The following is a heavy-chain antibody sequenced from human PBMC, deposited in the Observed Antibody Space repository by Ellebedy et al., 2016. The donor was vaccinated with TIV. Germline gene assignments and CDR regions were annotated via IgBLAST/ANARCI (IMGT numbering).Heavy chain of an antibody. Sequence: GESLKISCAASGFTFSNYGMHWVRQAPGKGLEWVSVISYDGSNKYYADSVKGRFTISRDNSKTTLYVQRNSLRAEDPDVYYCEKVADYYHESSSFPDNWGQGTLVTVSS. CDR2: ISYDGSNK. V-gene: IGHV3-30*18. J-gene: IGHJ4*02. CDR1: GFTFSNYG. D-gene: IGHD3-22*01. CDR3: EKVADYYHESSSFPDN.